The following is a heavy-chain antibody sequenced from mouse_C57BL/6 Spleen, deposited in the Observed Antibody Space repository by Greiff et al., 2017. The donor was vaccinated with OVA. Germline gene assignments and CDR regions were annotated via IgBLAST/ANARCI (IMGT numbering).Heavy chain of an antibody. CDR3: ARYYYGSSPHWYFDV. V-gene: IGHV1-80*01. Sequence: QVQLQQSGAELVKPGASVKISCKASGYAFSSYWMNWVKQRPGKGLEWIGQIYPGDGDTNYNGKFKGKATLTADKSSSTAYMQLSSLTSEDSAVYCCARYYYGSSPHWYFDVWGTGTTVTVSS. CDR1: GYAFSSYW. D-gene: IGHD1-1*01. CDR2: IYPGDGDT. J-gene: IGHJ1*03.